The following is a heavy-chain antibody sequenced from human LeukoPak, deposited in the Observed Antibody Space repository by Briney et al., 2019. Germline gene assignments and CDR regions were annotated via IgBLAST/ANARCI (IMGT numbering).Heavy chain of an antibody. CDR3: AKQTNSSPRGNYFDY. D-gene: IGHD6-13*01. V-gene: IGHV3-23*01. J-gene: IGHJ4*02. Sequence: GGSLRLSCAASEFTLGYYAMSWVRQAPGKGLEWVSTISGSGGSTYYADSVKGRFTISRDNSKNTMYLQMNSLRAEDTAVYYCAKQTNSSPRGNYFDYWGQGTLVTVSS. CDR2: ISGSGGST. CDR1: EFTLGYYA.